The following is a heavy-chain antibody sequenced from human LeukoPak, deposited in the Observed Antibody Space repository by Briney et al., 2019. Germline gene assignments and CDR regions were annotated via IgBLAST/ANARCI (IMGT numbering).Heavy chain of an antibody. Sequence: ASVKVSCKVSGYTLTELSMHWVRQAPGKGLEWMAGFDPEDGETIYAQKFQGRVTMTEDTSTDTAYMELSSLRSEDTAVYYCATTICTSCYTPYYYYGMDVWGQGTTVTVSS. V-gene: IGHV1-24*01. CDR1: GYTLTELS. CDR3: ATTICTSCYTPYYYYGMDV. D-gene: IGHD2-2*02. CDR2: FDPEDGET. J-gene: IGHJ6*02.